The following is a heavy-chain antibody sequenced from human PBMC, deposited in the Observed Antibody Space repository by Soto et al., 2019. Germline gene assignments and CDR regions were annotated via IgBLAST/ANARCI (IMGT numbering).Heavy chain of an antibody. J-gene: IGHJ4*02. V-gene: IGHV3-23*01. D-gene: IGHD3-22*01. CDR2: ISGSGGST. CDR1: GFTFSSYA. CDR3: AKFDYYDSSGSHFDY. Sequence: GGSLRLSCAAYGFTFSSYAMSWVRQAPGKGLEWVSAISGSGGSTYYADSVKGRFTISRDNSKNTLYLQMNSLRAEDTAVYYCAKFDYYDSSGSHFDYWGQGTLVTVSS.